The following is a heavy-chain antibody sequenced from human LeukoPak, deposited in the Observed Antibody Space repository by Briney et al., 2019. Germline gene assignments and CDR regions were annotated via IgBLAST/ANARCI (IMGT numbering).Heavy chain of an antibody. CDR1: DYTFTNYA. CDR2: ISAYNGNT. D-gene: IGHD2-2*01. V-gene: IGHV1-18*01. Sequence: GASVKVSCKASDYTFTNYAISWVRQAPGQGLEWMGWISAYNGNTKYAQKLQGRVTMTTDTSTSTAYMELRSLRSDDTAVYYCARDSYIVVVPAATFMDVWGKGTTVTVSS. J-gene: IGHJ6*03. CDR3: ARDSYIVVVPAATFMDV.